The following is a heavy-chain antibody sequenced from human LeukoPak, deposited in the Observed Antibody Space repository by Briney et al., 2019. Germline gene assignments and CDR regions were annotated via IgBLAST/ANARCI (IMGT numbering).Heavy chain of an antibody. V-gene: IGHV3-53*01. Sequence: PGGSLRLSCAASDFTISSYYMAWVRQAPGKGLEWVSVIYHSGNTDYADSVKGRFTISRDNSKNTVYLQMSSLRAEDTAVYYCARVRVTGYSNFAYWGQGTLVTVSS. CDR3: ARVRVTGYSNFAY. D-gene: IGHD3-9*01. CDR2: IYHSGNT. J-gene: IGHJ4*02. CDR1: DFTISSYY.